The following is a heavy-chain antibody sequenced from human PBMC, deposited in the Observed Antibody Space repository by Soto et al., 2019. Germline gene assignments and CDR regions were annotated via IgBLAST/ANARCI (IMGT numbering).Heavy chain of an antibody. CDR2: IYYSGST. CDR3: ARYSEDIVVVPAAMVGPDYYYYMDV. Sequence: PSETLSLTCTVSGGSISSYYWSWIRQPPGKGLEWIGYIYYSGSTNYNPSLKSRVTISVDTSKNQFSLKLSSVTAADTAVYYCARYSEDIVVVPAAMVGPDYYYYMDVWGKGTTVTVSS. V-gene: IGHV4-59*01. CDR1: GGSISSYY. J-gene: IGHJ6*03. D-gene: IGHD2-2*01.